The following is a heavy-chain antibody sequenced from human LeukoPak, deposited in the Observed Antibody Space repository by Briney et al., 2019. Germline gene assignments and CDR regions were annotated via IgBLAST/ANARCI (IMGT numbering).Heavy chain of an antibody. CDR2: ISYDGSNK. CDR1: GFTFSSYA. V-gene: IGHV3-30-3*01. CDR3: ARDSPYGSGSYYNSYGMDV. D-gene: IGHD3-10*01. J-gene: IGHJ6*02. Sequence: PGGSLRLSCAASGFTFSSYAMHWVRQAPGKGLEWVAVISYDGSNKYYADSVKGRFTISRDNSKNTLYLQMNSLRAEDTAVYYCARDSPYGSGSYYNSYGMDVWGQGTTVTVSS.